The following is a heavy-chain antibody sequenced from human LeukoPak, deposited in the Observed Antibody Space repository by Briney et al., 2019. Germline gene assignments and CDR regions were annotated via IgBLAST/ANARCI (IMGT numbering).Heavy chain of an antibody. CDR3: AASAPRDC. Sequence: PGGSLRLSCAASGFTFSTYSMNWVRQAPGKGLEWVSSISTSSTYIYYADSVKGRFTISRDNAKNSLYLQMNSLRAEGTAVYYCAASAPRDCWGQGTLVTVSS. CDR2: ISTSSTYI. CDR1: GFTFSTYS. V-gene: IGHV3-21*01. J-gene: IGHJ4*02.